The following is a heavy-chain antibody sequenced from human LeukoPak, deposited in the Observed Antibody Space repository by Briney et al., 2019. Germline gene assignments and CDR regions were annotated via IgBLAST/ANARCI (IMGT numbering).Heavy chain of an antibody. J-gene: IGHJ4*02. V-gene: IGHV3-49*04. CDR2: IRSKTYRGTT. Sequence: GGSLRLSCTASGFTFGNYAVNWVRQAPGRGLEWIGLIRSKTYRGTTEYAASVKGRFTISRDDSKSIAYLQMNSLKTEDTAVYYCTSLSGYSYGYADYWGQGTLVTVSS. CDR1: GFTFGNYA. D-gene: IGHD5-18*01. CDR3: TSLSGYSYGYADY.